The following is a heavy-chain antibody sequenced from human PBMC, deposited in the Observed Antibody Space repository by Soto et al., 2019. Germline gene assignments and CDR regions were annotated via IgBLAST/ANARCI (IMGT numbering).Heavy chain of an antibody. J-gene: IGHJ6*01. CDR2: ISYDGEKK. CDR1: GFTFSNYG. Sequence: GGSLRLSCAASGFTFSNYGFHWVRQAPGKGLEWVAVISYDGEKKYYADSVKGRFTISRDNSKNTLYLQMNSLRAEDTAVYYCAKDIALVRGVIIGMDVWGQGTTVTVSS. D-gene: IGHD3-10*01. V-gene: IGHV3-30*18. CDR3: AKDIALVRGVIIGMDV.